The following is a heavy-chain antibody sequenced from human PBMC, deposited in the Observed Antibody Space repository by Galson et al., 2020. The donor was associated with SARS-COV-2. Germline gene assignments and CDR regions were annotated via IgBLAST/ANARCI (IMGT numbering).Heavy chain of an antibody. CDR1: GGSISGGYY. V-gene: IGHV4-61*08. J-gene: IGHJ6*03. Sequence: SETLSLTCTASGGSISGGYYGGWIRQSPQKGLEWIGFIDYTGETKYNPSVRGRVTISLNKSKNEFSLKLRSVTAADTAVYYCARGLFYYYMDVGGKGTTVTISS. CDR2: IDYTGET. CDR3: ARGLFYYYMDV.